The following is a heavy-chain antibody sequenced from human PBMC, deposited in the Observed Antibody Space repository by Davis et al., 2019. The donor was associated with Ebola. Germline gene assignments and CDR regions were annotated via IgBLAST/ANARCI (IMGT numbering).Heavy chain of an antibody. Sequence: GGSLRLSCAASGFTFSSYWMSWVRQAPGKGLEWVANIKQDGSEKYYVDSVKGRFTVSRDNAKNSLYLQLNSLRVEDTAVYYCTRARYHDYWGQGTLVTVSS. V-gene: IGHV3-7*01. CDR1: GFTFSSYW. CDR2: IKQDGSEK. D-gene: IGHD2-2*01. J-gene: IGHJ4*02. CDR3: TRARYHDY.